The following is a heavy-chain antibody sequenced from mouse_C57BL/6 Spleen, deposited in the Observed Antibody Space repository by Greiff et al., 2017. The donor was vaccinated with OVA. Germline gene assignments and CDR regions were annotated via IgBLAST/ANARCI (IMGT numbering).Heavy chain of an antibody. J-gene: IGHJ4*01. V-gene: IGHV1-4*01. CDR1: GYTFTSYT. CDR3: ARGVTTVPATGNAMDY. D-gene: IGHD1-1*01. Sequence: VMLVESGAELARPGASVKMSCKASGYTFTSYTMHWVKQRPGQGLEWIGYINPSSGYTKYNQKFKDKATLTADKSSSTAYMQLSSLTSEDSAVYYCARGVTTVPATGNAMDYWGQGTSVTVSS. CDR2: INPSSGYT.